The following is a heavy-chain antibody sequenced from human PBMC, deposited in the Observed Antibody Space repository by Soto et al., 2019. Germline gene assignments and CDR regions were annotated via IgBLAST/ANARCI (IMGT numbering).Heavy chain of an antibody. CDR2: IYYSGST. V-gene: IGHV4-59*01. D-gene: IGHD6-6*01. CDR3: AREGIAARPRYNWFDP. CDR1: GCSISSYY. J-gene: IGHJ5*02. Sequence: SETLSLPCPVSGCSISSYYWSWIRQPPGKGLEWIGYIYYSGSTNYNPSLKSRVTISVDTSKNQFSLKLSSVTAADTAVYYCAREGIAARPRYNWFDPWGQGTLVTVYS.